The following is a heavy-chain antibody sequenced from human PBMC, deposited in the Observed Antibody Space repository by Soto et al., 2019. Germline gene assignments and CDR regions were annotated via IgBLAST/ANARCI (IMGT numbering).Heavy chain of an antibody. CDR3: ARQDYGDYTGGMDV. V-gene: IGHV4-59*08. Sequence: PSETLSLTCSVSGGSISSYYWSWLRQPPGKGLEWIGYIYYSGSTNYNPSLKSRVTISVDTSKNQFSLKLSSVTAADTAVYYCARQDYGDYTGGMDVWGQGTTVTVSS. CDR2: IYYSGST. CDR1: GGSISSYY. J-gene: IGHJ6*02. D-gene: IGHD4-17*01.